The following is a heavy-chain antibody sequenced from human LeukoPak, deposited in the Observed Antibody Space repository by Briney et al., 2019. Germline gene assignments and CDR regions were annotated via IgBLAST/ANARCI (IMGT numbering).Heavy chain of an antibody. CDR2: IYHSGST. J-gene: IGHJ4*02. V-gene: IGHV4-30-2*01. Sequence: SETLSLTCAVSGGSISSGGYSWSWIRQPPGKGLEWIGYIYHSGSTNYNPSLKSRVTISVDTSKNQFSLKLSSVTAADTAVYYCARFPVAAAGEYYFDYWGQGTLVTVSS. CDR1: GGSISSGGYS. CDR3: ARFPVAAAGEYYFDY. D-gene: IGHD6-13*01.